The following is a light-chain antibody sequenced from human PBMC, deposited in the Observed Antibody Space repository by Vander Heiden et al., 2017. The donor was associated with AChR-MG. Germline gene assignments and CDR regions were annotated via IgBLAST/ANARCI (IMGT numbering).Light chain of an antibody. CDR2: DAS. V-gene: IGKV3-11*01. J-gene: IGKJ4*01. Sequence: IVLTQSPATLSLSLGERATLPCRASQSVSSYLDWYQQKPGQAPRLLIYDASNRATGIPARFSGSGSGTDFTLTISSLEPEDFAVYYCQQRSNWPLTFGGGTKVEIK. CDR1: QSVSSY. CDR3: QQRSNWPLT.